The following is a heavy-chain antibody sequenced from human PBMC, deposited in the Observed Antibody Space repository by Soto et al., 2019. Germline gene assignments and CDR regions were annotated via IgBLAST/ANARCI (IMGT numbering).Heavy chain of an antibody. V-gene: IGHV3-30-3*01. D-gene: IGHD4-17*01. CDR1: GFTFSRFD. J-gene: IGHJ4*02. CDR2: ISYDGSIK. CDR3: ARYYGDFLIDY. Sequence: QVQLVESGGGVVQPGRSLRLSCAASGFTFSRFDIYWVRQAPGKGLEWVAVISYDGSIKYYADSVKGRFTISRDNSKNTLYLQMNSLRSEDTAVYYCARYYGDFLIDYWGQGTLVTVSS.